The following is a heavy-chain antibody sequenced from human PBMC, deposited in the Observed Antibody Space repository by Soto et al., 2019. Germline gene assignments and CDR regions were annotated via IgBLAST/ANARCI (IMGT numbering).Heavy chain of an antibody. CDR2: IIPIFGTA. CDR3: AGGIQLWPTSDAFDI. CDR1: GGTFSSYA. D-gene: IGHD5-18*01. V-gene: IGHV1-69*01. J-gene: IGHJ3*02. Sequence: QVQLVQSGAEVKKPGSSVKVSCKASGGTFSSYAISWVRQAPGQGLEWMGGIIPIFGTANYAQEFQSRVTITADEATSTADMELSSLRSEDTAVYYCAGGIQLWPTSDAFDIWGQGTMVTVSS.